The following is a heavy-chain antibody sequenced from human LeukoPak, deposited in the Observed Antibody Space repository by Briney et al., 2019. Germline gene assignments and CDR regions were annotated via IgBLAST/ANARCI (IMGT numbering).Heavy chain of an antibody. J-gene: IGHJ4*02. V-gene: IGHV1-69*04. CDR2: IIPILGIA. CDR1: GGTFSSYA. Sequence: ASVKVSCKASGGTFSSYAISWVRQAPGQGLEWMGRIIPILGIANYAQKFQGRVTITADKSTSTAYMELSSLRSEDTAVYYCASNYYDSSGYDYWGQGTLVTVSS. CDR3: ASNYYDSSGYDY. D-gene: IGHD3-22*01.